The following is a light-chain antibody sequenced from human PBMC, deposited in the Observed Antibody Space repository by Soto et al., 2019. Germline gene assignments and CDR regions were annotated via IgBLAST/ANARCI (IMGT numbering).Light chain of an antibody. CDR1: TSDIGAYDY. J-gene: IGLJ1*01. CDR3: SSYVGSSTLDV. CDR2: DVN. V-gene: IGLV2-14*03. Sequence: QSPLTQPASVSGSPGQSITISCTGTTSDIGAYDYVSWYQQHPGKAPKLMIYDVNSRPSGVSDRFSGSKSGNTASLTISGLQADDEADYYCSSYVGSSTLDVFGTGTKVTVL.